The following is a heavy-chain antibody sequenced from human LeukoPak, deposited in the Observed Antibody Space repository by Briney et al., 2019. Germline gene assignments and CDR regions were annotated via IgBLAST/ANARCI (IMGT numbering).Heavy chain of an antibody. CDR1: GFTFSTYA. J-gene: IGHJ4*02. Sequence: GRSLRLSCAASGFTFSTYAMHWVRQAPGKGLEWVAFIWPDGSKKYYADSVKGRFAISRENSKNTLYLQMNDLRPEDTALYFCAKISSSAESNFDYWGQGTLLTVSS. CDR3: AKISSSAESNFDY. D-gene: IGHD6-25*01. CDR2: IWPDGSKK. V-gene: IGHV3-33*06.